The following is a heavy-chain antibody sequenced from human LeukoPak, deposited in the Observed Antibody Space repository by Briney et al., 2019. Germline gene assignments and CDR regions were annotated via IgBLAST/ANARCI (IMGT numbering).Heavy chain of an antibody. CDR1: GFTFSSYA. J-gene: IGHJ6*02. D-gene: IGHD3-10*01. V-gene: IGHV3-23*01. CDR3: ARHKDGSGSYYSPLYYYYYGMDV. CDR2: ISGSGGST. Sequence: GGSLRLSCAASGFTFSSYAMSWVRQAPGKGLEWVSAISGSGGSTYYADSVKGRFTISRDNSKNTLYLQMSSLRAEDTAVYYCARHKDGSGSYYSPLYYYYYGMDVWGQGTTVTVSS.